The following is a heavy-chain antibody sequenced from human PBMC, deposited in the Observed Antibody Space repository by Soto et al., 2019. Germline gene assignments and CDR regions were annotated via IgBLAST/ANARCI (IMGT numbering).Heavy chain of an antibody. D-gene: IGHD6-19*01. CDR2: IIPIFGTA. Sequence: QVQLVQSGAEVKKPGSSVKDSCKASVGTFSSYAISWVLQAPGQGLEWMGGIIPIFGTANYAQKFQGRVTITADESTSTAYMELSSLRSEDTAVYYCATLGQCGVAFDIWGQGTMVTVSS. CDR3: ATLGQCGVAFDI. J-gene: IGHJ3*02. V-gene: IGHV1-69*12. CDR1: VGTFSSYA.